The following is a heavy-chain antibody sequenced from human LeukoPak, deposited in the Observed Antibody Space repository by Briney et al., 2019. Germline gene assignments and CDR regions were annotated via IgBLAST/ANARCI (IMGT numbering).Heavy chain of an antibody. D-gene: IGHD3-22*01. Sequence: GGSLRLSCAASGFTVSSNYMSWVRQAPGKGLEWVSVIYSGSSTYYADSVKGRFTISRDNSKNTLYLQMNSLRAEDTAVYYCARWGSLGDSSGYYDYWGQGTLVTVSS. CDR2: IYSGSST. CDR1: GFTVSSNY. CDR3: ARWGSLGDSSGYYDY. J-gene: IGHJ4*02. V-gene: IGHV3-66*02.